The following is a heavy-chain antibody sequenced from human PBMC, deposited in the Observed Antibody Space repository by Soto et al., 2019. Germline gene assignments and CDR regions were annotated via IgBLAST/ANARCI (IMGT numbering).Heavy chain of an antibody. J-gene: IGHJ4*02. CDR3: TTDYGLVC. CDR2: IKSKTDGGTP. CDR1: GFTFTTAW. V-gene: IGHV3-15*07. Sequence: GGSLRLSCAASGFTFTTAWINWVRQAPGKGLEWVGRIKSKTDGGTPDFAAPVRGRFTISRDDSKNTLYLQMNSLKTEDTAVYYCTTDYGLVCWGQGTLVTVSS. D-gene: IGHD3-10*01.